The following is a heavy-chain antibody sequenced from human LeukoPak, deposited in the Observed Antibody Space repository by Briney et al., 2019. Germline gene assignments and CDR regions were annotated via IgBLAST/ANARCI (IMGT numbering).Heavy chain of an antibody. V-gene: IGHV3-23*01. CDR1: GFTFSSYA. CDR3: AKLRHYDFWSGYFYFDY. Sequence: GGSLRLSCAASGFTFSSYAMSWVRQAPGKGLEWVSAISGSGGSTYYADSVKGRFTISRDNSKNTLYLQMNSLRAEDTAVYYCAKLRHYDFWSGYFYFDYWGQGTPVTVSS. D-gene: IGHD3-3*01. J-gene: IGHJ4*02. CDR2: ISGSGGST.